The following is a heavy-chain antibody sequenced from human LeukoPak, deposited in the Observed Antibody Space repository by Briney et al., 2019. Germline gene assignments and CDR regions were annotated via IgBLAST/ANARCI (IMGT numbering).Heavy chain of an antibody. V-gene: IGHV3-30-3*01. CDR3: ARDRYFGSGSYLFDS. CDR1: GFTFNSYA. D-gene: IGHD3-10*01. J-gene: IGHJ4*02. Sequence: GGSLRLSCAASGFTFNSYAIHWVRQAPGKGLQWVAVISYDGSNKYYADSVKGRFTISRDSSQNTLYLQMNSLGAEDTALYYCARDRYFGSGSYLFDSWGQGTLVTVSS. CDR2: ISYDGSNK.